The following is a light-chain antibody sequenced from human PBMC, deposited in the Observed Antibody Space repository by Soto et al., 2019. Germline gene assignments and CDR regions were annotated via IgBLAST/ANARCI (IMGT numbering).Light chain of an antibody. CDR3: HQYDNAPQT. CDR1: QSIKRSY. V-gene: IGKV3-20*01. J-gene: IGKJ2*01. CDR2: GAS. Sequence: EIVLMQSPGTLSLSPGERATLSCRASQSIKRSYLAWYQQKTGQAPRVLIYGASNRATGIPDRFSGSGSGTDFSLTISRLEPEDFAVYYCHQYDNAPQTFAQGTKVEIK.